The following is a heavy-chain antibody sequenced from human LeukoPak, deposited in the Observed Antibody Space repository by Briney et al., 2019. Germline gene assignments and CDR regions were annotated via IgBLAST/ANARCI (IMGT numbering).Heavy chain of an antibody. CDR2: ISSSSSYI. Sequence: GGSLRLSCAASGFTFSSYNMNWVRQAPGKGLEWVSSISSSSSYIYYADSVKGRFTISRDNAKNSLYLQMNSLRAEDTAVYYCAREINDAEIIATVVTDDYWGQGTLVTVSS. CDR3: AREINDAEIIATVVTDDY. CDR1: GFTFSSYN. J-gene: IGHJ4*02. D-gene: IGHD4-23*01. V-gene: IGHV3-21*01.